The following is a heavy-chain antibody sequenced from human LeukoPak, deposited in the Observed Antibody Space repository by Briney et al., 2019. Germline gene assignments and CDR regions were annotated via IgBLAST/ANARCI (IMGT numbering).Heavy chain of an antibody. D-gene: IGHD3-16*01. Sequence: GGSLRLSCAASGFTFSSYGMHWVRQAPGKGLERVAVISYDGSNKYYADSVKGRFTISRDNSKNTLYLQMNSLRAEDTAVYYCARGWDYDGMDVWGQGTTVTVSS. J-gene: IGHJ6*02. CDR1: GFTFSSYG. CDR2: ISYDGSNK. V-gene: IGHV3-30*03. CDR3: ARGWDYDGMDV.